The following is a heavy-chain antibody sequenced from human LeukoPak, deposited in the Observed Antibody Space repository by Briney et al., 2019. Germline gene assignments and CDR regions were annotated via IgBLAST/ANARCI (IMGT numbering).Heavy chain of an antibody. CDR1: GFTFSSYA. CDR3: AKSARIAARPLNGFDY. CDR2: ISGSGGST. D-gene: IGHD6-6*01. V-gene: IGHV3-23*01. J-gene: IGHJ4*02. Sequence: PGGSLRLSCAASGFTFSSYAMSWVRQAPGKGLEWVSAISGSGGSTYYADSVKGRFTISRDNSKNTLYLQMNSLRAEDTAVYYCAKSARIAARPLNGFDYWGQGTLVTVSS.